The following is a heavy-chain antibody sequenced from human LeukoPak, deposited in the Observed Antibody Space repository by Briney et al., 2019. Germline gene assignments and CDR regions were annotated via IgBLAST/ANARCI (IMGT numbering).Heavy chain of an antibody. V-gene: IGHV3-74*01. Sequence: GGSLRLSCAASGFTFSSYWMHWVRQAPGKGLVWVSRINSDGSSTSYADSVKGRFTISRDNAKNTLYLQMNSLRAEDTAVYYCARIPPADYYYGMDVWGQGTTVTVSS. J-gene: IGHJ6*02. CDR2: INSDGSST. CDR3: ARIPPADYYYGMDV. CDR1: GFTFSSYW.